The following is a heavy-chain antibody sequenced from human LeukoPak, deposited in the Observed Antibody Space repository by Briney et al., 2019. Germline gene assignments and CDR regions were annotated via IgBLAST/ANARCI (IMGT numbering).Heavy chain of an antibody. D-gene: IGHD6-13*01. CDR2: FDPEDGET. CDR3: ATRLGSSSWLMGAFDI. V-gene: IGHV1-24*01. Sequence: ASVKVSCKVSGYTLTELSMHWVRQAPGKGLEWMGGFDPEDGETIYAQKFQGRVTMTEDTSTDTAYMELSSLRSEDTAVYYCATRLGSSSWLMGAFDIWGQGTMVTVSS. J-gene: IGHJ3*02. CDR1: GYTLTELS.